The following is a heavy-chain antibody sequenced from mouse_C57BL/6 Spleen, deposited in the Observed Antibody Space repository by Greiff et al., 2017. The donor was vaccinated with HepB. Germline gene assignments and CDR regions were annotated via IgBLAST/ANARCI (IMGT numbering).Heavy chain of an antibody. Sequence: EVQLVESGPGLVKPSQSLSLTCSVTGYSITSGYYWNWIRQFPGNKLEWMGYISYDGSNNYNPSLKNRISITRDTSKNQFFLKLNSVTTEDTATYYCARGDYAMDYWGQGTSVTVSS. J-gene: IGHJ4*01. CDR2: ISYDGSN. CDR3: ARGDYAMDY. CDR1: GYSITSGYY. V-gene: IGHV3-6*01.